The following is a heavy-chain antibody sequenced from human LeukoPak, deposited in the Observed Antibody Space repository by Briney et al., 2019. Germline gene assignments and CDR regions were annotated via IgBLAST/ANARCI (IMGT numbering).Heavy chain of an antibody. CDR2: VYYTGST. V-gene: IGHV4-59*01. D-gene: IGHD3-9*01. CDR3: ARDILTGYYNRRGWFDP. J-gene: IGHJ5*02. Sequence: SETLSLTCIVSGGSISNYYWSWIRQPPGKGLEWIGYVYYTGSTYYNPSLESRVTISVDTSKNQFSLELSSVTAADTAVYFCARDILTGYYNRRGWFDPWGQGTLVTVSS. CDR1: GGSISNYY.